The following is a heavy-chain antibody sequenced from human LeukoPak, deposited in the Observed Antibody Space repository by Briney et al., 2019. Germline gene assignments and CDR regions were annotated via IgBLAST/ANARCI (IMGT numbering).Heavy chain of an antibody. V-gene: IGHV3-21*04. J-gene: IGHJ4*02. D-gene: IGHD3-22*01. Sequence: PGGSLRLSCAASGFTFSSYSMNWVRQAPGKGLEWVSSISSSSSYIYYADSVKGRFTISRDNSKNTLYLQMNSLRAEDTAVYYCAKGKSMIVVDSFDYWGQGTLVTVSS. CDR2: ISSSSSYI. CDR3: AKGKSMIVVDSFDY. CDR1: GFTFSSYS.